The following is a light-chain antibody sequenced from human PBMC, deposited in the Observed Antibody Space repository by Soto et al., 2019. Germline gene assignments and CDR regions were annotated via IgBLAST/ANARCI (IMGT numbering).Light chain of an antibody. CDR3: QSYDSSLSGVV. V-gene: IGLV1-40*01. CDR1: SSNIGAGYD. Sequence: QSVLTQPPSVSGAPGQRVTISCTGSSSNIGAGYDVHWYQQLPGTAPKLLIYGNSNRPSGVPDRFSGSKSGTSASLAITGLQPEDEADYYCQSYDSSLSGVVFGGGTKLTVL. J-gene: IGLJ2*01. CDR2: GNS.